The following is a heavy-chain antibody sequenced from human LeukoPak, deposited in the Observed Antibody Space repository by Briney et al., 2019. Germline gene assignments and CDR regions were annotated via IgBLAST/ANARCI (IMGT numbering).Heavy chain of an antibody. CDR2: IYHGGST. CDR1: GDSISSGNW. CDR3: ARLRNWAWDFDS. J-gene: IGHJ4*02. D-gene: IGHD7-27*01. Sequence: KPSGTLSLTCAVSGDSISSGNWWSWVRQPPGMGLEWIGEIYHGGSTNYNPSLKSRVTISVDKSKNQFSLKMSSVTAADTAVYFCARLRNWAWDFDSWGQGTLVTVSS. V-gene: IGHV4-4*02.